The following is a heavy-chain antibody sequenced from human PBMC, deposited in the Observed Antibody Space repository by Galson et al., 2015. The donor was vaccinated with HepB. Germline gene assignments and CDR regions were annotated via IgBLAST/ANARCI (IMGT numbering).Heavy chain of an antibody. Sequence: QSGAEVKKPGESLRISCKGSGYSFTTYWISWVRQMPGKGLEWMGRIDPRDSYTNYSPSFQGHVTISTDKSISIAYLQWSSLKASDTAIYYCARAALLYCSSTSCSLDPWGQGTLVTVSS. CDR1: GYSFTTYW. J-gene: IGHJ5*02. D-gene: IGHD2-2*01. V-gene: IGHV5-10-1*01. CDR3: ARAALLYCSSTSCSLDP. CDR2: IDPRDSYT.